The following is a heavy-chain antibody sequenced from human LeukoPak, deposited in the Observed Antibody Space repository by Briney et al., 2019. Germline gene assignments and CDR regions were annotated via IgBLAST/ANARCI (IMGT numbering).Heavy chain of an antibody. D-gene: IGHD3/OR15-3a*01. V-gene: IGHV3-53*01. CDR2: LYMNDNT. Sequence: GGSLRLSCVSSGTIVSTNYMHWVRQAPGKGLEFVSILYMNDNTYYAESVKGRFTISRDRSRNTLYLQMSSLRAEDTALYYCAREDLGIEYWGQGTLVTVSP. CDR1: GTIVSTNY. CDR3: AREDLGIEY. J-gene: IGHJ4*02.